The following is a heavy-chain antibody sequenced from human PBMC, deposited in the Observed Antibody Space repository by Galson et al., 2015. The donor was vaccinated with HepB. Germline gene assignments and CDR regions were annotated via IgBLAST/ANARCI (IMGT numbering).Heavy chain of an antibody. Sequence: QSGAEVKKPGESLRTSCKASGYTFTDYYLHWVRQAPGQGLEWMGWINPKTGGTKYAQKFQGRVTMTRDTSISTAYMELSRLRSDDTAVFYCASAVTGPPFLLDYWGQGTLLTVSS. D-gene: IGHD6-19*01. J-gene: IGHJ4*02. CDR2: INPKTGGT. V-gene: IGHV1-2*02. CDR3: ASAVTGPPFLLDY. CDR1: GYTFTDYY.